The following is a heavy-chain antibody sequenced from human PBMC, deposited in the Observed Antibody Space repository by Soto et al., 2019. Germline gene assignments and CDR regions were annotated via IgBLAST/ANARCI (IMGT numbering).Heavy chain of an antibody. J-gene: IGHJ1*01. CDR3: AKSGGYYYDSSGYYEPAEYFQH. CDR1: GFTFSSYG. D-gene: IGHD3-22*01. V-gene: IGHV3-30*18. Sequence: PGGSLRLSCAASGFTFSSYGMHWVRQAPGKGLEWVAVISYDGSNKYYADSVKGRFTISRDNSKNTLYLQMNSLRAEDTAGYYCAKSGGYYYDSSGYYEPAEYFQHWGQGTLVTVSS. CDR2: ISYDGSNK.